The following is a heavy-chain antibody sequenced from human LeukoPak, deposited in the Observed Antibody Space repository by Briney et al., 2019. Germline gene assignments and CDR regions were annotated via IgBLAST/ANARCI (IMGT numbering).Heavy chain of an antibody. CDR1: GYSFTNYW. CDR3: ARRFRTGSPYYFDY. D-gene: IGHD3-10*01. Sequence: GESLKISCKGSGYSFTNYWIGWARQMPGKGLEWMGIIYPGDSDARYSPSFQGQVTISADRSISTAYLQWSSLKASDTAMYYCARRFRTGSPYYFDYWGQGTLVTVSS. J-gene: IGHJ4*02. CDR2: IYPGDSDA. V-gene: IGHV5-51*01.